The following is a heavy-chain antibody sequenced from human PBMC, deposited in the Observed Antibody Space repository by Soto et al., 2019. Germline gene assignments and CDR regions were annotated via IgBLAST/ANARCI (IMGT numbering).Heavy chain of an antibody. D-gene: IGHD4-17*01. V-gene: IGHV1-46*01. CDR2: INPSGGST. CDR3: ARYPDRTTTDYYYYYGMDV. Sequence: ASVKVSCKASGYTFTSYYMHWVRQAPGQGLEWMGIINPSGGSTSYAQKFQGRVTMTRDTSTSTVYMELSSLRSEDTAVYYCARYPDRTTTDYYYYYGMDVWGQGTTVTVSS. CDR1: GYTFTSYY. J-gene: IGHJ6*02.